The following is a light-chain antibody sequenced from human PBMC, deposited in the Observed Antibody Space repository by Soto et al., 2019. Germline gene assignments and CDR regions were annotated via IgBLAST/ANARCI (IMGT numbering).Light chain of an antibody. CDR2: GAS. CDR3: QQYNNWPWT. Sequence: EIVMTQSPATLSVSAGGRATLSCRASQSISDTLAWYQQKTGQAPRILIHGASTRDTGFPARFSGSGSGTDFTLTISRLQSEDFSVYYCQQYNNWPWTFGQGTKVDIK. J-gene: IGKJ1*01. V-gene: IGKV3-15*01. CDR1: QSISDT.